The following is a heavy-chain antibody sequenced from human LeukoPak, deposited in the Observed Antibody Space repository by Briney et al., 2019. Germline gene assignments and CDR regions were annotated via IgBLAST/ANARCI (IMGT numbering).Heavy chain of an antibody. V-gene: IGHV3-23*01. CDR3: ANIYIFPSDY. CDR1: GFTFSSYA. Sequence: SGGSLRLSCAASGFTFSSYAMSWVRQAPGRGLEWVSVISGSGYITYYADSVKGRFTISRDNSKNTLYLQMNSLRAEDTAVYYCANIYIFPSDYWGQGTLVTVSS. J-gene: IGHJ4*02. D-gene: IGHD2/OR15-2a*01. CDR2: ISGSGYIT.